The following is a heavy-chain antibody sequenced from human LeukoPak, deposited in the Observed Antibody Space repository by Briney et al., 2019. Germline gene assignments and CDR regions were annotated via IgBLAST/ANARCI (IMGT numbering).Heavy chain of an antibody. Sequence: PSETLSLTCTVSGGSISSYYWSWLRQPAGKGLEWIGRIYTSGSTNYNPSLKSRVTMSVDTSKNQFSLKLSSVTAADTAVYYCARDISYSGSPLFDYWGQGTLVTVSS. J-gene: IGHJ4*02. D-gene: IGHD1-26*01. CDR3: ARDISYSGSPLFDY. CDR2: IYTSGST. V-gene: IGHV4-4*07. CDR1: GGSISSYY.